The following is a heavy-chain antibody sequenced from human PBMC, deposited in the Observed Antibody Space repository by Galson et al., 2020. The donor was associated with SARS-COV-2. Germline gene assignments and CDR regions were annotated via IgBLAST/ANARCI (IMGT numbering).Heavy chain of an antibody. D-gene: IGHD6-13*01. Sequence: SETLSLTCTASGGSISSYYWSWIRQPPGKGLEWIGYIYYSGSTNYNPSLKSRVTISVDTSKNRFSLKLSSVTAADTAMYYCASAYSSSWYWYFDLWGRGTLVTVSS. CDR3: ASAYSSSWYWYFDL. CDR1: GGSISSYY. V-gene: IGHV4-59*01. CDR2: IYYSGST. J-gene: IGHJ2*01.